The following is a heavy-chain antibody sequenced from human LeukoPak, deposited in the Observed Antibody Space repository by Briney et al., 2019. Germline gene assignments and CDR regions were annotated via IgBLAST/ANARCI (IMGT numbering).Heavy chain of an antibody. J-gene: IGHJ3*02. CDR1: GGSFSGYY. CDR2: INHSGST. V-gene: IGHV4-34*01. Sequence: SETLSLTCAVYGGSFSGYYWSWIRQPPGKGLEWIGEINHSGSTNYNPSLKSRVTISVDTSKNQFSLKLSSVTAADTAVYYCARQGRSKRWLRLQGAFDIRGQGTMVTVSS. CDR3: ARQGRSKRWLRLQGAFDI. D-gene: IGHD5-12*01.